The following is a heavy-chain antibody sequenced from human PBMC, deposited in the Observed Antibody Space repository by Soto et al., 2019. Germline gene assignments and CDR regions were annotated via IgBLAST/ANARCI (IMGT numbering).Heavy chain of an antibody. Sequence: QITLKESGPTLVKPTQTLTLTCTFSGFSLSTSGVGVGWIRQPPGKALEWLALIYWDDDKRYSPSLKSRLTIXKXXSKNQVVLTMPNMDPVDTATYYCAHSPPLRFALDCWGQGTLVTVSS. CDR2: IYWDDDK. V-gene: IGHV2-5*02. CDR1: GFSLSTSGVG. CDR3: AHSPPLRFALDC. J-gene: IGHJ4*02.